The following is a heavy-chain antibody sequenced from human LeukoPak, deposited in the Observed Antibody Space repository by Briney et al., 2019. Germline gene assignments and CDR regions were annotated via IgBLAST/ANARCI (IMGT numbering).Heavy chain of an antibody. CDR2: IYYSGST. V-gene: IGHV4-39*01. D-gene: IGHD3-3*01. Sequence: SETLSLTCTVSGGSISSSSYYWGWIRQPPGKGLEWIGSIYYSGSTYYNPSLKSRVTISVDTSKNQFSLKLSSVTAADTAVYYCARQIAITIFGVVTPHEDVWGKGTTVTVSS. CDR1: GGSISSSSYY. CDR3: ARQIAITIFGVVTPHEDV. J-gene: IGHJ6*04.